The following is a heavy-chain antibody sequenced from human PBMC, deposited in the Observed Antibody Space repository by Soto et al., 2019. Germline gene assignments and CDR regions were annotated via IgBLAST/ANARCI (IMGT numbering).Heavy chain of an antibody. CDR3: ARETVGAFDI. J-gene: IGHJ3*02. Sequence: SVKVSCKASGGTFSSYAISWVRQAPGPGLEWMGGIIPIFGTANYAQKFQGRVTITADESTSTAYMELSSLRSEDTAVYYCARETVGAFDIWGQGTMVTVSS. V-gene: IGHV1-69*13. D-gene: IGHD4-17*01. CDR1: GGTFSSYA. CDR2: IIPIFGTA.